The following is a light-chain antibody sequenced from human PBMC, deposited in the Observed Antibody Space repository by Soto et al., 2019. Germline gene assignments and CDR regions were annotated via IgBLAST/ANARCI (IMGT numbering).Light chain of an antibody. Sequence: QSVLTQPTSVSGSPGQSITISCTGNHNDIGTYDYVSWYQQHPGRAPRLLIHGVTTRPSGISGRFSASKSGLTASLTISGLQPEDEADYYCSSYTTSTSFILFGGGTKLTVL. CDR2: GVT. CDR3: SSYTTSTSFIL. V-gene: IGLV2-14*03. CDR1: HNDIGTYDY. J-gene: IGLJ2*01.